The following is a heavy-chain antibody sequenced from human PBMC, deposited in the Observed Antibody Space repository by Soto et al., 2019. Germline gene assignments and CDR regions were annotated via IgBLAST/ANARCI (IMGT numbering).Heavy chain of an antibody. D-gene: IGHD6-19*01. CDR1: GFTFSSYG. CDR2: ISYDGSNK. J-gene: IGHJ4*02. V-gene: IGHV3-30*03. CDR3: ALIAVAGTPGPLYFAY. Sequence: PGGSLRLSCAASGFTFSSYGMHWVRQAPGKGLEWVAVISYDGSNKYYADSVKGRFTISRDNSKNTLYLQMNSLRAEDTAVYYCALIAVAGTPGPLYFAYWGQGTLVTVSS.